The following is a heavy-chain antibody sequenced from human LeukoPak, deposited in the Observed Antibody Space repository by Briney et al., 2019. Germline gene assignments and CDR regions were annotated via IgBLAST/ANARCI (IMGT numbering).Heavy chain of an antibody. CDR2: ISSNGGST. CDR1: GFTFSSYA. J-gene: IGHJ4*02. CDR3: ARPPSDNLLTGSLYYFDN. V-gene: IGHV3-64*04. D-gene: IGHD3-9*01. Sequence: GGSLRLSCSASGFTFSSYAMHWVRQAPGKGLEYVSAISSNGGSTDYADSAKGRFTISRDNSKNTLYLQINSLRAEDTAVYYCARPPSDNLLTGSLYYFDNWGQGTLVTVSS.